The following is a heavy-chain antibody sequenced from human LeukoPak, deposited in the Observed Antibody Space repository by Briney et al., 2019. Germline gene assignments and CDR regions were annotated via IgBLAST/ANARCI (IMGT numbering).Heavy chain of an antibody. CDR3: AKEQQLGSDY. CDR1: RFTFSSYG. V-gene: IGHV3-23*01. CDR2: ISGSGDST. J-gene: IGHJ4*02. Sequence: GGSLRLSCAASRFTFSSYGMNWVRQAPGKGLEWVSAISGSGDSTYYADSVKGRFTISRDNSKNTLYLQMNSLRAEDTAVYYCAKEQQLGSDYWGQGTLVTVSS. D-gene: IGHD6-13*01.